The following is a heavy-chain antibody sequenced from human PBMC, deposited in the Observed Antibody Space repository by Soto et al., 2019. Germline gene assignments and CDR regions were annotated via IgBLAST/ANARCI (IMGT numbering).Heavy chain of an antibody. CDR1: GGSISSGDYY. V-gene: IGHV4-30-4*01. D-gene: IGHD2-2*01. J-gene: IGHJ4*02. Sequence: TLSLTCTVSGGSISSGDYYWSWIRQPPGKGLEWIGYIYYSGSTYYNPSLNSRVTISVDTSKNQFSLKLSSVTAADTAVYYCARESYCGSTSCYWGTDYWGQGTLVTVSS. CDR2: IYYSGST. CDR3: ARESYCGSTSCYWGTDY.